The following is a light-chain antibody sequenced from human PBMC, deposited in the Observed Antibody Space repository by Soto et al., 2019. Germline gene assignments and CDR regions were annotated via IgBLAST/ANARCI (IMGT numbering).Light chain of an antibody. Sequence: QSVLTQPPSVSGAPGQGVTISCTGSTSKIGAGYDVHWYQQLPGTAPKLLIYGNSNRPSGVPDRFSGSKSGTSASLAITGLQAEDEADYYCQSYDSSLSGWVFGGGTKLTVL. CDR1: TSKIGAGYD. J-gene: IGLJ3*02. CDR2: GNS. V-gene: IGLV1-40*01. CDR3: QSYDSSLSGWV.